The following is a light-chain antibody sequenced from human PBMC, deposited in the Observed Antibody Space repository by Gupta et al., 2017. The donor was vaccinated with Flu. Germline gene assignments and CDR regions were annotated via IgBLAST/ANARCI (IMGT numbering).Light chain of an antibody. J-gene: IGKJ1*01. CDR3: QQYGSSPWT. V-gene: IGKV3-20*01. CDR2: DAS. Sequence: ERATLSCRASQSESSSSLAWYQQKPGQAPRHLIIDASSRATGIPDRLVSSGSGVDFTLPISRLEPEEFAVYYCQQYGSSPWTFGQGTTVEIK. CDR1: QSESSSS.